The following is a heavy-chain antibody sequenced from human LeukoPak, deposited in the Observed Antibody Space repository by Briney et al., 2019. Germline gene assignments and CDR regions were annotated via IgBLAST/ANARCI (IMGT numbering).Heavy chain of an antibody. V-gene: IGHV3-66*01. Sequence: PGGSLRLSCAASGFTVSSNYMSCVRQAPGKGLGWVSVIYSGGSTYYADSVKGRFTISRDNSKNTLYLQMNSLRAEDTAVYYCAAYSSSWPDALARDYWGQGTLVTVSS. CDR3: AAYSSSWPDALARDY. D-gene: IGHD6-13*01. CDR2: IYSGGST. CDR1: GFTVSSNY. J-gene: IGHJ4*02.